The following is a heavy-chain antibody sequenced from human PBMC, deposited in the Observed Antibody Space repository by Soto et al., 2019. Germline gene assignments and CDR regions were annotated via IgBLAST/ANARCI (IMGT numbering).Heavy chain of an antibody. V-gene: IGHV4-30-4*01. D-gene: IGHD4-4*01. J-gene: IGHJ6*02. CDR2: IYYSGST. CDR1: VGYISSADYY. CDR3: ARIPRIVTTATYDDYGMDV. Sequence: SQTLSLTCTVSVGYISSADYYWTWIRQPTGNGLEWMGYIYYSGSTYYNPSLNSRVSISVATSKNQFSLKLSSGTAADTAVYYCARIPRIVTTATYDDYGMDVWGQGTTVTVSS.